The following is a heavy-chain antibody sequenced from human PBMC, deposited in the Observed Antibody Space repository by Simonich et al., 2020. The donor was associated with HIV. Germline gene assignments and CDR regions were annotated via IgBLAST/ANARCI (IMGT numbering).Heavy chain of an antibody. CDR1: GGSIHNYF. CDR2: ISNSART. J-gene: IGHJ4*02. Sequence: QVQLQESGPGLVKPSETLSLTCIVSGGSIHNYFWSWIRQPPGRGLEWVGYISNSARTNYNPSLKSRVTISVDTSKNQFSLKLNSVTAADTAVYYCARGGRHFDYWGQGTLVTVSS. CDR3: ARGGRHFDY. V-gene: IGHV4-59*12.